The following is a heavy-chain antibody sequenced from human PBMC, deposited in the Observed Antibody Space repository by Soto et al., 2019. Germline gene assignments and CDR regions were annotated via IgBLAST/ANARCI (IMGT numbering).Heavy chain of an antibody. V-gene: IGHV4-31*03. Sequence: SETLSLTCTVSGGSISSGGYYWSWIRQHPGKGLEWIGYIYYSGSTYYNPSLKSRVTISVDTSKNQFSLKLSSVTAADTAVYYCARMTIAAADEGYYYYGMDVWGQGTTVTVSS. CDR2: IYYSGST. CDR1: GGSISSGGYY. D-gene: IGHD6-13*01. CDR3: ARMTIAAADEGYYYYGMDV. J-gene: IGHJ6*02.